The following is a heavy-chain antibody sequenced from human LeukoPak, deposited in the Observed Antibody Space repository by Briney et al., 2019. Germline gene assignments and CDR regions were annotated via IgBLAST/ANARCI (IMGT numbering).Heavy chain of an antibody. CDR1: GYTFTNYY. V-gene: IGHV1-46*01. J-gene: IGHJ4*02. CDR3: AREGPYSDSSRSRFDY. D-gene: IGHD6-6*01. CDR2: INPSGGST. Sequence: ASVKVSCKASGYTFTNYYIHWVRQAPGQGLEWTGIINPSGGSTSYAQKFQGRVTMARDTSTSTVYMELSSLRSEDTAVYYCAREGPYSDSSRSRFDYWGQGTLVTVSS.